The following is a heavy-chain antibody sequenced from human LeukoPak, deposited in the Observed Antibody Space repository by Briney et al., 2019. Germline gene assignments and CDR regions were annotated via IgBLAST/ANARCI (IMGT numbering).Heavy chain of an antibody. CDR1: GGSFNDYS. D-gene: IGHD6-13*01. CDR2: INHSGST. CDR3: ARLGLYTSSGHRYYYFDY. V-gene: IGHV4-34*10. Sequence: PSETLSLTCVVHGGSFNDYSWTWIRQSPGKGLEWIGEINHSGSTTYNPSLKSRFTMSVDASKNQFQLRLSSVTAADTAVYYCARLGLYTSSGHRYYYFDYWGQGTLVTVSS. J-gene: IGHJ4*02.